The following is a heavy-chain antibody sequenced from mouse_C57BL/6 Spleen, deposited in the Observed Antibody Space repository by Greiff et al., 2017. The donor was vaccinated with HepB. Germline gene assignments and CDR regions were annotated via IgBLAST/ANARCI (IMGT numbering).Heavy chain of an antibody. Sequence: QVQLQQPGAELVKPGASVKLSCKASGYTFTSYWMQWVKQRPGQGLEWIGEIDPSDSYTNYNQKFKGKATLTVDTSSSTAYMQLSSLTSEDSAVYYCAREGGITTPDSKVPFAYWGQGTLVTVSA. CDR3: AREGGITTPDSKVPFAY. CDR2: IDPSDSYT. J-gene: IGHJ3*01. V-gene: IGHV1-50*01. D-gene: IGHD1-1*01. CDR1: GYTFTSYW.